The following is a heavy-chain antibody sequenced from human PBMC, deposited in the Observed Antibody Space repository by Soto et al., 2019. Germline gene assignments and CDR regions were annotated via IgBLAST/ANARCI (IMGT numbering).Heavy chain of an antibody. CDR1: GFTFSSYA. V-gene: IGHV3-23*01. CDR3: AKDLKGGGYYYYYMDV. D-gene: IGHD3-16*01. J-gene: IGHJ6*03. CDR2: ISGSGGST. Sequence: PGGSLRLSCAASGFTFSSYAMSWVRQAPGKGLEWVSAISGSGGSTYYADSVKGRFTISRDNSKNTLYLQMNSLRAEDTALYYFAKDLKGGGYYYYYMDVWGKGTTVTVSS.